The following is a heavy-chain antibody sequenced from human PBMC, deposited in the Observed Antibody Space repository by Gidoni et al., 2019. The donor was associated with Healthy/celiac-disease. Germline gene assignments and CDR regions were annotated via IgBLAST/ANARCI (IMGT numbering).Heavy chain of an antibody. D-gene: IGHD2-2*01. CDR1: GGSISSGGYY. V-gene: IGHV4-31*03. Sequence: QMQLQESGPGLVKPSQTLSLTCTVSGGSISSGGYYWSWIRQHPGKGLEWIGYIYYSGSTYYNPSLKSRVTISVDTSKNQFSLKLSSVTAADTAVYYCVLRVPAAMPSSYYYYGMDVWGQGTTVTVSS. J-gene: IGHJ6*02. CDR2: IYYSGST. CDR3: VLRVPAAMPSSYYYYGMDV.